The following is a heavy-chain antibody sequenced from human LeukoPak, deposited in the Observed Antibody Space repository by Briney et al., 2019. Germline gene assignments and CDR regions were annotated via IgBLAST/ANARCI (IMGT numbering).Heavy chain of an antibody. Sequence: ASVKVSCKASGYTFTSYAMHWVRQAPGQRLEWMGWINAGNGNTKYSQKFQGRVTITRDTSASTAYMELSSLRSEDTAVYYCARVSRGSGSFTFDYWGQGTLVTVSS. J-gene: IGHJ4*02. V-gene: IGHV1-3*01. CDR2: INAGNGNT. CDR3: ARVSRGSGSFTFDY. CDR1: GYTFTSYA. D-gene: IGHD3-10*01.